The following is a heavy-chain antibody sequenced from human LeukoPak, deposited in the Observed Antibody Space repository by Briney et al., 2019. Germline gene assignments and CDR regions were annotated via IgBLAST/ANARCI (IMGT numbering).Heavy chain of an antibody. CDR2: ISYDGSNK. D-gene: IGHD2-15*01. J-gene: IGHJ6*02. V-gene: IGHV3-30-3*01. CDR3: ARDQKYCSGGSCYGRYYCYYGMDV. Sequence: GGSLRLSCAASGFTFSSYAMHWVRQAPGKGLEWVAVISYDGSNKYYADSVKGRFTISRDNSKNTLYLQMNSLRAEDTAVYYCARDQKYCSGGSCYGRYYCYYGMDVWGQGTTVTVSS. CDR1: GFTFSSYA.